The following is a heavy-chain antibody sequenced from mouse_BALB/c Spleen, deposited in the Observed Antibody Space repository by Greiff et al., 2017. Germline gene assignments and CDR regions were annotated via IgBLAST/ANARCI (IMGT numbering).Heavy chain of an antibody. J-gene: IGHJ4*01. CDR2: INPYNDGT. V-gene: IGHV1-14*01. Sequence: VQLKESGPELVKPGASVKMSCKASGYTFTSYVMHWVKQKPGQGLEWIGYINPYNDGTKYNEKFKGKATLTSDKSSSTAYMELSSLTSEDSAVYYFARGNDCDYYAMDYWGQGTSVTVSS. CDR1: GYTFTSYV. D-gene: IGHD2-4*01. CDR3: ARGNDCDYYAMDY.